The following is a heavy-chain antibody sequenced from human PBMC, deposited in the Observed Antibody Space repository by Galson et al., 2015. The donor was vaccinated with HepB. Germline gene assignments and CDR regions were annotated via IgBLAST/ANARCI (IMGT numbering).Heavy chain of an antibody. Sequence: SLRLSCAASGFTFSSYSMNWVRQAPGKGLEWVSSISSSSSYIYYADSVKGRFTISRDNAKNSLYLQMNSLRAEDTAVYYCARDRESLDYYGSAYYFDYWGQGTLVTVSS. CDR2: ISSSSSYI. V-gene: IGHV3-21*01. D-gene: IGHD3-10*01. J-gene: IGHJ4*02. CDR3: ARDRESLDYYGSAYYFDY. CDR1: GFTFSSYS.